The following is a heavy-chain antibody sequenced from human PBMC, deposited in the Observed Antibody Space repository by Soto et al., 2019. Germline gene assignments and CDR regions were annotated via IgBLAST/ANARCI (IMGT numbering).Heavy chain of an antibody. CDR3: AREGILGLFDAYDL. Sequence: QDQLVQSGAEVKKPGASVKVSCKASVFTSSGISWVRQAPGQRLEWMGWISTHNGNTIYAQKFQGRVIMTMDTFTTTVYMELRSLSPDDTAVYLGAREGILGLFDAYDLWGQGTMVTVSS. CDR1: VFTSSG. CDR2: ISTHNGNT. J-gene: IGHJ3*01. D-gene: IGHD3-3*01. V-gene: IGHV1-18*04.